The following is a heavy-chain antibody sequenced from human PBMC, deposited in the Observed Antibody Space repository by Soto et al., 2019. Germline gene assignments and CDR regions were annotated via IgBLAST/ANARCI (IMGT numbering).Heavy chain of an antibody. CDR2: INPHGGST. Sequence: ASVKVSCKAPGDTFTSCYLNWVRQAPGQGLEWMGVINPHGGSTKYAQKFQGRITMTRDTSRSTVDMELSSLRSDDTAIYYCARSSGGNFGIIIEGSNWFDPWGQGTLVTVSS. V-gene: IGHV1-46*01. CDR1: GDTFTSCY. J-gene: IGHJ5*02. CDR3: ARSSGGNFGIIIEGSNWFDP. D-gene: IGHD3-3*01.